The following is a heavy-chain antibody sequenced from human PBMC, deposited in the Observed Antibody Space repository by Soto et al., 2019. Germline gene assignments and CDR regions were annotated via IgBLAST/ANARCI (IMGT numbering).Heavy chain of an antibody. CDR2: IDHSGTT. Sequence: QVQLKEWGAGLLKPSETLSLTCAVSGGSFSGYYWNWIRQPPGKGLEWVGEIDHSGTTNYNPSLKSRVTISIDTSKNQFYLRLSSLTAADTAVYYCARGNIVGSTTPPLLYWGQGTLVTVSS. CDR3: ARGNIVGSTTPPLLY. J-gene: IGHJ4*02. D-gene: IGHD1-26*01. V-gene: IGHV4-34*01. CDR1: GGSFSGYY.